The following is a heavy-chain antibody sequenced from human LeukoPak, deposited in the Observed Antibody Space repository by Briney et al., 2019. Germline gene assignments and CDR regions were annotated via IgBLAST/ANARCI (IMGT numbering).Heavy chain of an antibody. D-gene: IGHD1-26*01. V-gene: IGHV1-2*02. CDR2: INLNSGGT. J-gene: IGHJ4*02. CDR1: GYTFTDYY. CDR3: ARGELLYKTPTLPPDY. Sequence: ASVKVSCKASGYTFTDYYIHWVRQAPGQGLEWMGWINLNSGGTDSAQKFQGRVTMTRDTSISTAYMELSRLRSGDTAVYYCARGELLYKTPTLPPDYWGQGTLVTVSS.